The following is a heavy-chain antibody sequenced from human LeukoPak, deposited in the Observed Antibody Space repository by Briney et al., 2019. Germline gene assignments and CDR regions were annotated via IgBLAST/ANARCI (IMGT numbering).Heavy chain of an antibody. J-gene: IGHJ4*02. D-gene: IGHD3-22*01. Sequence: ASVKVSCKASGYTFTSYGISWVRQAPGQGLEWMGWISAYNGNTNYAQKLQGRVTMTTDTSTSTAYMELRSLRADDTAVYYCARGWGGIVVVIEPYFDYWGQGTLVTVSS. CDR2: ISAYNGNT. CDR3: ARGWGGIVVVIEPYFDY. CDR1: GYTFTSYG. V-gene: IGHV1-18*01.